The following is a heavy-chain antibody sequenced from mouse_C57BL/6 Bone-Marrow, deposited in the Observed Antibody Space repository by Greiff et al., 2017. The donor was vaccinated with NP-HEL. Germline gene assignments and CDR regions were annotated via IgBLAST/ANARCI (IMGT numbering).Heavy chain of an antibody. CDR2: IRSKSSNYAT. J-gene: IGHJ4*01. Sequence: EVQRVESGGGLVQPKGSLKLSCAASGFTFNTYAMHWVRQAPGKGLEWVARIRSKSSNYATYYADSVKDRFTISRDDSQSMLYLQMNNLKTEDTAMYYCVRRITTVVATRYYYAMDYWGQGTSVTVSS. D-gene: IGHD1-1*01. V-gene: IGHV10-3*01. CDR3: VRRITTVVATRYYYAMDY. CDR1: GFTFNTYA.